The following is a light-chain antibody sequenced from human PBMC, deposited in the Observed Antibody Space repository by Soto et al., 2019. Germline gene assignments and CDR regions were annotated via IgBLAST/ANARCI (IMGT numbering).Light chain of an antibody. Sequence: DIVLTQSPDSLAVSLVETATINCKSSQNALFTASNKNYLAWYQQRPGQPLRLLFYWASTRASGVPDRFTGSGSGPDFTITIRSLQPEDVAIYYCQQYFSIPMFTFGRGTRLEIK. J-gene: IGKJ2*01. CDR2: WAS. CDR1: QNALFTASNKNY. CDR3: QQYFSIPMFT. V-gene: IGKV4-1*01.